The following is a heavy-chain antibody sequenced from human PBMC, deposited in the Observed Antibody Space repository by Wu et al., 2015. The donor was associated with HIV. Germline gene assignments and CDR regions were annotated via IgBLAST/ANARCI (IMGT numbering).Heavy chain of an antibody. J-gene: IGHJ6*03. Sequence: QVQLVQSGGEVKKPGASVKVSCKASGYTFSNYGITWVRQAPGQGLEWMGWISAYNGNTNYAQKFQGRVTLTTDTTTRTAYMELRNLRSDDTAIYYCARNRSIYSYFYFYYMDVVGTKGPRSPSP. V-gene: IGHV1-18*01. CDR2: ISAYNGNT. D-gene: IGHD3-10*01. CDR1: GYTFSNYG. CDR3: ARNRSIYSYFYFYYMDV.